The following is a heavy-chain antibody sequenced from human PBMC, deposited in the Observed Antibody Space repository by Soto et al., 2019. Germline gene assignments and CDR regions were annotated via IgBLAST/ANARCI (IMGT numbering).Heavy chain of an antibody. Sequence: GASVKVSCKASGYTFTNYGVSWVRQAPGQGLEWMGWIGGYKGNTNYAQKLQGRVTLTTDTSTSTAYMELSSLRSEDTAVYYCARGLPLAADYWGQGALVTVSS. J-gene: IGHJ4*02. CDR2: IGGYKGNT. CDR3: ARGLPLAADY. CDR1: GYTFTNYG. V-gene: IGHV1-18*01.